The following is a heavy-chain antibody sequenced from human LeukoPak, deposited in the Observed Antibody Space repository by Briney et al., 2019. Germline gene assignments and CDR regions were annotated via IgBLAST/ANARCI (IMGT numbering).Heavy chain of an antibody. CDR2: ISAYNGNT. Sequence: ASVKVSCKTSGYIFTSYGISWVRQAPGQGLEWMGWISAYNGNTNYAQKLQGRVTVTTDTSTSTAYMELRSLRSDDTAVYYCARDSITMIVVVKGYFDYWGQGTLVTVSS. D-gene: IGHD3-22*01. CDR3: ARDSITMIVVVKGYFDY. V-gene: IGHV1-18*01. J-gene: IGHJ4*02. CDR1: GYIFTSYG.